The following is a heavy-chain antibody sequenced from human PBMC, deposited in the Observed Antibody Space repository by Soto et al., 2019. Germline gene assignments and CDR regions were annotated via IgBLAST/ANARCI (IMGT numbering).Heavy chain of an antibody. Sequence: PGGSLRLSCAASGFTFSSYSMNWVRQAPGKGLEWVSYISSSSSTICYADSVKGRFTISRDNAKNSLYLQMNSLRDEDTAVYYCARSGPNYDFWSGSWGETDYYYYGMDVWGQGTTVTVSS. CDR1: GFTFSSYS. CDR3: ARSGPNYDFWSGSWGETDYYYYGMDV. J-gene: IGHJ6*02. CDR2: ISSSSSTI. D-gene: IGHD3-3*01. V-gene: IGHV3-48*02.